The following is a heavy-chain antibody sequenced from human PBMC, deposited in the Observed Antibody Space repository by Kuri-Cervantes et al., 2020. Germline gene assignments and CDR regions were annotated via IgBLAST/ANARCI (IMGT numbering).Heavy chain of an antibody. D-gene: IGHD1-26*01. Sequence: GESLKISCAVSGFTVSSNYAMSWVRQAPGKGLEWASGISGSGGSTYYTDSVKGRFTISRDNSKNALYLQMNSLRAEDTAVYYCARDQGVAGATLLDYWGQGALVTVSS. CDR1: GFTVSSNYA. CDR3: ARDQGVAGATLLDY. CDR2: ISGSGGST. J-gene: IGHJ4*02. V-gene: IGHV3-23*01.